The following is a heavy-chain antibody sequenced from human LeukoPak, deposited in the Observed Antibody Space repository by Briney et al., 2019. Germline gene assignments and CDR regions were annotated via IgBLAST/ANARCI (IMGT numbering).Heavy chain of an antibody. CDR1: GDSVSSNSAA. Sequence: SQTLSLTCAISGDSVSSNSAAWNWIRRSPSRGLEWLGRTYYRSKWYNDYAVSVKSRITINPDTSKNQFSLQLNSVTPEDTAVYYCARSFHSSGWHAGPDYWGQGTLVTVSS. D-gene: IGHD6-19*01. V-gene: IGHV6-1*01. CDR3: ARSFHSSGWHAGPDY. J-gene: IGHJ4*02. CDR2: TYYRSKWYN.